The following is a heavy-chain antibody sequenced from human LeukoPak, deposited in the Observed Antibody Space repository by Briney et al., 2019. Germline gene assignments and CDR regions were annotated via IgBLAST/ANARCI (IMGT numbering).Heavy chain of an antibody. CDR1: GYTFTSYD. Sequence: GASVKVSCKASGYTFTSYDINWVRQATGQGLEWMGWMNPNSGNTGYAQKFQGRVTMTRNTSISTAYMELSSLRSEDTAVYYCATSPRYSYGREGSFDYWGQGTLVTVSS. D-gene: IGHD5-18*01. CDR3: ATSPRYSYGREGSFDY. J-gene: IGHJ4*02. V-gene: IGHV1-8*01. CDR2: MNPNSGNT.